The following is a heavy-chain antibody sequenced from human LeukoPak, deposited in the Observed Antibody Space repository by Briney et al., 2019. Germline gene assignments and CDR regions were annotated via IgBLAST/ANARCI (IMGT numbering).Heavy chain of an antibody. CDR3: ARLSSSGWYY. Sequence: SETLCLTCTVSGGSISSSSYYWGWIRQPPGKGLEWIGSIYYSGSTYYNPSLKSRVTISVDTSKNQFSLKLSSVTAADTAVYYCARLSSSGWYYWGQGTLVTVSS. J-gene: IGHJ4*02. D-gene: IGHD6-19*01. CDR1: GGSISSSSYY. V-gene: IGHV4-39*01. CDR2: IYYSGST.